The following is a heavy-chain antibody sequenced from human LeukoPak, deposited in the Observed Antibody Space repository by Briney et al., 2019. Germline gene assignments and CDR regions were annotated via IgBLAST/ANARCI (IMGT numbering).Heavy chain of an antibody. J-gene: IGHJ4*02. CDR2: IKQDGSEK. D-gene: IGHD3-10*01. Sequence: GSLRLSCAASGFTFSSYWMSWVRQAPGKGLEWVANIKQDGSEKYYVDSVKGRFTISRDNAKNSLYLQMSSLRAEDTALYYCATSSMVRGGDEYWGQGTLVTVSS. CDR3: ATSSMVRGGDEY. V-gene: IGHV3-7*01. CDR1: GFTFSSYW.